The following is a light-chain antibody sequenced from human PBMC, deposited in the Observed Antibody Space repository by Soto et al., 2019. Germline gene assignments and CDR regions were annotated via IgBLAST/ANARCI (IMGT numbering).Light chain of an antibody. Sequence: EVELTQSPGTLSLSPGERATLSCRASQSVSSSHLAWYQQKRGQAPRLLIYDTSTRATGIPDRFSGSGSGTDFSLTISRLEPEDFAMYYCQQYGSSGTFGQGTKVDIK. CDR2: DTS. CDR1: QSVSSSH. CDR3: QQYGSSGT. J-gene: IGKJ1*01. V-gene: IGKV3-20*01.